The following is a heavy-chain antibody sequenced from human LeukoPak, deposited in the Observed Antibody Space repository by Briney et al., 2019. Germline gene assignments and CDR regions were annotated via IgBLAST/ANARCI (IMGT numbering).Heavy chain of an antibody. CDR3: ARGGRGQLVMFIWFDP. CDR1: GGSISSYY. CDR2: IYYSGST. Sequence: SETLSLTCTVSGGSISSYYWSWIRQPPGKGLEWIGYIYYSGSTNYNPSLKSRVTISVDTSKNQFSLKLSSVTAADTAVYYCARGGRGQLVMFIWFDPWGQGTLVTVSS. D-gene: IGHD6-13*01. J-gene: IGHJ5*02. V-gene: IGHV4-59*12.